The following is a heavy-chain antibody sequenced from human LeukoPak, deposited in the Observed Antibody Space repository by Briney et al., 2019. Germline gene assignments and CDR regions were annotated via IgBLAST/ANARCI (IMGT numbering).Heavy chain of an antibody. V-gene: IGHV4-59*01. Sequence: TSETLSLTCTVSGGSISSYYWSWIRQPPGKGLEWIGYIYYSGSTNYNPSLKSRVTISVDTSKNQFSLKLSSVTAADTAVYYCARDRVAVGDFDYWGQGTLVTVSS. CDR2: IYYSGST. CDR3: ARDRVAVGDFDY. D-gene: IGHD6-19*01. J-gene: IGHJ4*02. CDR1: GGSISSYY.